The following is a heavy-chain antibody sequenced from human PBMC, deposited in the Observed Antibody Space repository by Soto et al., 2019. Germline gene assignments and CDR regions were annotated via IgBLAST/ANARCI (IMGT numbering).Heavy chain of an antibody. D-gene: IGHD3-10*01. Sequence: QVQLVQSGAEVKRPGSSVKVSCKASGDTFNFYSINWVRQAPGLGLEWMGRVSPIVSMSNYAQKFQGRVTMTTDKSTSIAYLERSSLRSEATAIYYGAGSYGSGYPAFAYWGQGALVTVYS. CDR1: GDTFNFYS. J-gene: IGHJ4*02. CDR3: AGSYGSGYPAFAY. V-gene: IGHV1-69*02. CDR2: VSPIVSMS.